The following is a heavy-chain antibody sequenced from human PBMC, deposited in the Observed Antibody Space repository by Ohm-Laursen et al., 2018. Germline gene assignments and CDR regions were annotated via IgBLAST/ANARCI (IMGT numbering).Heavy chain of an antibody. CDR2: INHSGST. CDR1: GDSITSGGYY. V-gene: IGHV4-31*03. CDR3: ARGFAYKWFDP. J-gene: IGHJ5*02. D-gene: IGHD1-14*01. Sequence: TLSLTCTVSGDSITSGGYYWSWIRQHPGKGLEWIGEINHSGSTNYNPSLKSRVTISVDTSKNQFSLKLSSVTAADTAVYYCARGFAYKWFDPWGQGTLVTVSS.